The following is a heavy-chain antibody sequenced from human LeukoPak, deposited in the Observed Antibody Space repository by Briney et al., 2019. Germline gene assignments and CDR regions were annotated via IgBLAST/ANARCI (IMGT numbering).Heavy chain of an antibody. D-gene: IGHD3-22*01. CDR1: GGSISSSSYY. CDR2: IYYSGRT. CDR3: ARLPMIVVVITT. V-gene: IGHV4-39*07. J-gene: IGHJ4*02. Sequence: PSETLSLTCTVSGGSISSSSYYWGWIRQPPGKGLEWIGSIYYSGRTYYNPSLKSRVTISVDTSKNQFSLKLSSVTAADTAVYYCARLPMIVVVITTWGQGTLVTVSS.